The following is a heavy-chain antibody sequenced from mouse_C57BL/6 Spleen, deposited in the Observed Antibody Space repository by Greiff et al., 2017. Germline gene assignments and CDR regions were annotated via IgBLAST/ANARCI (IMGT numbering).Heavy chain of an antibody. D-gene: IGHD2-3*01. CDR3: TRDDDGYYYYYAMDY. CDR2: LSSGGDYF. CDR1: GFTFSSYA. V-gene: IGHV5-9-1*02. J-gene: IGHJ4*01. Sequence: EVKLMESGEGLVKPGGSLKLSCAASGFTFSSYAMSWVRQTPEKRLVWVAYLSSGGDYFYYEDTVKGRFPISRDNARNTLYLQMSSLKSEDTSMYYCTRDDDGYYYYYAMDYWGQGTSVTVSS.